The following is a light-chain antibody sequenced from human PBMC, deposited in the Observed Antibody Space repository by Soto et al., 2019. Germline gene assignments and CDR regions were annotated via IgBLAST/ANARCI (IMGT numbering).Light chain of an antibody. Sequence: QAVVTQGPSLTVSPGGTVTLTCASSTGAVTSGYYSNWFQQKPGQAPRALIYGTSNKHSWTPARFSGSLLGGKAVLTLSGVQPEDEAEYYCLLYYGAAVVFGGGTKLTVL. CDR2: GTS. CDR3: LLYYGAAVV. J-gene: IGLJ2*01. CDR1: TGAVTSGYY. V-gene: IGLV7-43*01.